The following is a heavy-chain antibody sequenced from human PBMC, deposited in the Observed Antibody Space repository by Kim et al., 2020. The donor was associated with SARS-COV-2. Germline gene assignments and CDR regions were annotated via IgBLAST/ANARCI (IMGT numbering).Heavy chain of an antibody. CDR1: GGSISNYY. D-gene: IGHD2-2*01. V-gene: IGHV4-59*01. CDR2: IFYSGST. Sequence: SETLSLTCTVSGGSISNYYWSWIRQPPGKGLEWIGYIFYSGSTNYSPSLKSRVTISVDTSKNQFSLNLSSVTAADTAVYYCARSPAFLSSFDYWGQGTLV. J-gene: IGHJ4*02. CDR3: ARSPAFLSSFDY.